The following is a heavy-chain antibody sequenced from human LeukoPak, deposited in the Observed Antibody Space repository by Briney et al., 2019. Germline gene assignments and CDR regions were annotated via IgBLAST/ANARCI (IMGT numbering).Heavy chain of an antibody. Sequence: GGSLRLSCAASGFSLSSYWMHWVRQAPGKGLVWVSRINSDGSSTSYADSVKGRFTVSRDNAKNTLYLQTNSLRAEDTAVYYYTRDSSGIYFHYWGQGTLVTVSS. CDR2: INSDGSST. CDR3: TRDSSGIYFHY. D-gene: IGHD6-19*01. V-gene: IGHV3-74*01. CDR1: GFSLSSYW. J-gene: IGHJ4*02.